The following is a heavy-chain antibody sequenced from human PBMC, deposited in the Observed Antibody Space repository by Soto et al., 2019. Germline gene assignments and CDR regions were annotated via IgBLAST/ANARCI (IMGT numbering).Heavy chain of an antibody. D-gene: IGHD4-17*01. CDR3: ASHAVTYGGKYYFEY. V-gene: IGHV4-34*01. Sequence: SETLSLTCAVYGGSFSGYYWSWIRQPPGKGREWIGEINHSGSTNYNPSLKSRVTISVDTSKNQFSLKLSSVTAADTAVYYCASHAVTYGGKYYFEYWGQGTLVTVSS. CDR2: INHSGST. CDR1: GGSFSGYY. J-gene: IGHJ4*02.